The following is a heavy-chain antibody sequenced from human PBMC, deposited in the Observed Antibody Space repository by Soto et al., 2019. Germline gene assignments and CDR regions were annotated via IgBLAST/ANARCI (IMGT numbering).Heavy chain of an antibody. CDR2: ISYDGSNK. CDR3: ARSNWNDAPGDYGMDV. Sequence: GGSLRLSCAASGFTFSSYAMHWVRQAPGKGLEWVAVISYDGSNKYYADSVNGRFTISRDNSKNTLYLQMNSLRAEDTAVYYCARSNWNDAPGDYGMDVWGQGTTVTVSS. V-gene: IGHV3-30-3*01. D-gene: IGHD1-20*01. CDR1: GFTFSSYA. J-gene: IGHJ6*02.